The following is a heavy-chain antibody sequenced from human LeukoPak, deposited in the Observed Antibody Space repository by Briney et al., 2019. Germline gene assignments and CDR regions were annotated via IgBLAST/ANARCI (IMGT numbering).Heavy chain of an antibody. CDR1: GGSISSYY. CDR2: TYYSGST. CDR3: ARELSSEPGFDP. J-gene: IGHJ5*02. Sequence: SETLSLTCTVSGGSISSYYWSWIRQPPGKGLEWIGYTYYSGSTNYNPSLKSRVTISVDTSKNQFSLKLSSVTAADTAVYYCARELSSEPGFDPWGQGTLVTVSS. V-gene: IGHV4-59*01. D-gene: IGHD1-14*01.